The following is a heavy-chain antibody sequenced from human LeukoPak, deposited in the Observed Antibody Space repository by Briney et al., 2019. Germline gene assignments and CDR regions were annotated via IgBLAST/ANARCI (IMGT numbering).Heavy chain of an antibody. D-gene: IGHD1-14*01. CDR2: INPSGGST. CDR1: GYTFTSYY. J-gene: IGHJ3*02. Sequence: ASVKVSCKASGYTFTSYYMHWVRQAPGQGLEWMGIINPSGGSTSYAQKFQGRVTMTRDTSTSTVYMELSSLRSEDTAMYYCARDSGARRAFDIWGQGTMVTVSS. V-gene: IGHV1-46*01. CDR3: ARDSGARRAFDI.